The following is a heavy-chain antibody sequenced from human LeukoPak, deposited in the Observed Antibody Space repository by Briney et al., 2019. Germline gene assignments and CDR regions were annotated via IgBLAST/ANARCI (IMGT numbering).Heavy chain of an antibody. D-gene: IGHD2-2*02. V-gene: IGHV4-38-2*01. CDR1: GYSISSGYY. CDR3: ARLDIVVVPAAIGIHDAFDI. J-gene: IGHJ3*02. CDR2: IYHSGST. Sequence: SETLSLTCAVSGYSISSGYYWGWIRQPPGKGLEWIGSIYHSGSTYYNPSLKSRFTISVDTSKNQFSLKLSSVTAADTAVYYCARLDIVVVPAAIGIHDAFDIWGQGTMVTVSS.